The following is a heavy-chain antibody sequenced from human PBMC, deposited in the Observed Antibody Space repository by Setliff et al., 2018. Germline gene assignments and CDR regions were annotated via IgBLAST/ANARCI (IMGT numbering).Heavy chain of an antibody. CDR3: ASSGYSSGRNYYYYYMDV. J-gene: IGHJ6*03. V-gene: IGHV1-69*13. D-gene: IGHD6-19*01. CDR1: GSTFSSYA. Sequence: SVKVSCKDSGSTFSSYAISWVRQAPGQGLEWMGGIIPIFGTANYAQKFQGRVTITADESTSTAYMELSSLRSEDTAVYYCASSGYSSGRNYYYYYMDVWGKGTTVTVSS. CDR2: IIPIFGTA.